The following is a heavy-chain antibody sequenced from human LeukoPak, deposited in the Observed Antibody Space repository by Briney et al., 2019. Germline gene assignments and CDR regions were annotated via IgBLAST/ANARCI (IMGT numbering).Heavy chain of an antibody. J-gene: IGHJ4*02. D-gene: IGHD4-11*01. CDR1: GGPISSSSYY. V-gene: IGHV4-39*07. CDR3: ARDDYSNYTSDY. CDR2: IYYSGST. Sequence: SETLSLTCTVSGGPISSSSYYWGWIRQPPGKGLEWIGSIYYSGSTYYNPSLKSRVTISVDTSENQFSLKLSSVTAADTAVYYCARDDYSNYTSDYWGQGTLVTVSS.